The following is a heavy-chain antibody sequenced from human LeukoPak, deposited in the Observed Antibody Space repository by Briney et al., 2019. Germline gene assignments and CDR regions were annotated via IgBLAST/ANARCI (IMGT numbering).Heavy chain of an antibody. CDR2: IKEDGSQK. J-gene: IGHJ4*02. V-gene: IGHV3-7*03. D-gene: IGHD6-19*01. CDR1: GFTFSSYG. Sequence: GGSLRLSCAASGFTFSSYGMHWVRQAPGKGLEWVANIKEDGSQKYYVDSVKDRFTISRDNAKNSLYLQMNSLRAEDTAVYYCARVYSTGWSDYWGQGTLVTVSS. CDR3: ARVYSTGWSDY.